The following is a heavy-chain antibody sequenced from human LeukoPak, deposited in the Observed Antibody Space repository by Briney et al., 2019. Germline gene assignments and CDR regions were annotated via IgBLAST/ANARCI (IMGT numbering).Heavy chain of an antibody. Sequence: ASVKVSCKASGYTFINYAISWVRQAPGQGLEWMGWISGYNGNTNYAQKLQGRVTMTTDTSTRTAYMELRSLRSDDTAVYYCARDLEQHSDYWGQGTLVTVSS. V-gene: IGHV1-18*01. CDR2: ISGYNGNT. J-gene: IGHJ4*02. CDR1: GYTFINYA. D-gene: IGHD1/OR15-1a*01. CDR3: ARDLEQHSDY.